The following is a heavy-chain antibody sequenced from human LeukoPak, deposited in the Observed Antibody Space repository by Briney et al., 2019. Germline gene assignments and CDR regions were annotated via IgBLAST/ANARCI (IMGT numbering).Heavy chain of an antibody. CDR1: GYTFTSYD. CDR2: IIPILGIA. J-gene: IGHJ6*02. Sequence: GASVKVACKASGYTFTSYDINWVRQAPGEGLEWMGKIIPILGIANYAQKFQGRVTITADKSTSTAYMELSSLRSEDTAVYYCAREDDYGDRGQGYYYYGMDVWGQGTTVTVSS. V-gene: IGHV1-69*04. CDR3: AREDDYGDRGQGYYYYGMDV. D-gene: IGHD4-17*01.